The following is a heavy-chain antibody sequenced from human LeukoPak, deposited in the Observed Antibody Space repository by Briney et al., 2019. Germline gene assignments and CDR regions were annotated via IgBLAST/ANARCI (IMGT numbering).Heavy chain of an antibody. CDR1: GFTFSNYA. CDR3: AKKWGVGTTTLDYFDY. J-gene: IGHJ4*02. CDR2: ISGSGGST. D-gene: IGHD1-26*01. V-gene: IGHV3-23*01. Sequence: GGSLRLSCAASGFTFSNYAMSWVRQAPGKGLEWVSGISGSGGSTYYADSVKGRFTISRDNSKNTLYLQMNSLTDEDTAVYYCAKKWGVGTTTLDYFDYWGQGTLVTVSS.